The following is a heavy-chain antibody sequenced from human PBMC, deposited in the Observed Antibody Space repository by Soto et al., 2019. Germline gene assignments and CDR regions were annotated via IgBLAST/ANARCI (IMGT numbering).Heavy chain of an antibody. V-gene: IGHV4-59*07. Sequence: QVQLQESGPGLVKTSDTLSLTCTVSGGSITPYYWSWIRQPPGEGLEWIGYVSYSGKTGYNPSLKSRVSMSIVTSKNEFSVKLTSLTAEDAATYYCARQQYTVVTAFDGWGQGTTVAVSS. CDR3: ARQQYTVVTAFDG. J-gene: IGHJ3*01. CDR2: VSYSGKT. CDR1: GGSITPYY. D-gene: IGHD5-18*01.